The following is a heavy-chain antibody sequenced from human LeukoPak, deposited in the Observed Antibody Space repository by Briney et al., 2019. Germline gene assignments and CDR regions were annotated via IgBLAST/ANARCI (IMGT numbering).Heavy chain of an antibody. CDR2: TSGSGGST. D-gene: IGHD4-17*01. CDR1: GFTFSSYA. J-gene: IGHJ3*02. CDR3: AKRDGDYFLTAFDI. Sequence: GGSLRLSCTASGFTFSSYAMSWVRQAPGKGLEWVSGTSGSGGSTYYADSVKGRFSISRDNSKNTLYLQMNSLRAEDTAVYYCAKRDGDYFLTAFDIWGQGTMVTVSS. V-gene: IGHV3-23*01.